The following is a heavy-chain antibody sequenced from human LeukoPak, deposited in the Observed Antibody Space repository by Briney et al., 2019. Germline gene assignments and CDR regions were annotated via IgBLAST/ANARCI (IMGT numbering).Heavy chain of an antibody. CDR2: ITSSGRYI. Sequence: GGSLRLSCAASGFTFSSSAMSWVRQAPGKGLEWVSSITSSGRYIYYADSVKGRFTISRDNSENSLYLQMNSLRAEDTAVYYCARDEVGATTEFDYWGQGTLVTVSS. CDR1: GFTFSSSA. D-gene: IGHD1-26*01. V-gene: IGHV3-21*01. J-gene: IGHJ4*02. CDR3: ARDEVGATTEFDY.